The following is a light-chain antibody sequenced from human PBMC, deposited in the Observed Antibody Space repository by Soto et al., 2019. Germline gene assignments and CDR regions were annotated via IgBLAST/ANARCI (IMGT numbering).Light chain of an antibody. Sequence: QLTQSPSTLSASVGDRVTITCRASQNIGKWLAWYQQKPGKAPNLLISDASRLESGVPSRFRGRGSGTNFTLAISSLQPDDFATYYCHQYDSDRKCGQGTKVDIK. V-gene: IGKV1-5*01. CDR3: HQYDSDRK. CDR2: DAS. J-gene: IGKJ1*01. CDR1: QNIGKW.